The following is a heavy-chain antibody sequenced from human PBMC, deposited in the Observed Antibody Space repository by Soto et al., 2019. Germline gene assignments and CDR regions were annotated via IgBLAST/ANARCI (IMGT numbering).Heavy chain of an antibody. CDR1: GGSISSGGYY. CDR3: ATSKRGFGEFFYNWFDP. Sequence: SSETLSLTCTVSGGSISSGGYYWSWIRQHPGKGLEWIGYIYYSGSTYYNPSLKSRVTISVDTSKNQFSLKLSSVTAADTAVYYCATSKRGFGEFFYNWFDPWGQGTLVTVSS. D-gene: IGHD3-10*01. V-gene: IGHV4-31*03. CDR2: IYYSGST. J-gene: IGHJ5*02.